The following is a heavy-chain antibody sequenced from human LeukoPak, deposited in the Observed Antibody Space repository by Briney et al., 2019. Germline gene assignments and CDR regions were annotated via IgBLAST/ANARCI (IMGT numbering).Heavy chain of an antibody. D-gene: IGHD6-13*01. CDR2: INPNSGGT. V-gene: IGHV1-2*04. Sequence: GASVNVSCKASGYTFTGYYMHWVRQAPGQGLEWMGWINPNSGGTNYAQKFQGWVTMTRDTSISTAYMELSRLRSDDTAVYYCARDSIAAAEDYNWFDPWGQGTLVTVSS. J-gene: IGHJ5*02. CDR1: GYTFTGYY. CDR3: ARDSIAAAEDYNWFDP.